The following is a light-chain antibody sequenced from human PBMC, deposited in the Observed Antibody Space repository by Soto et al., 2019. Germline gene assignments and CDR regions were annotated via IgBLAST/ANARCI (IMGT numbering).Light chain of an antibody. CDR1: QSISNC. V-gene: IGKV1-5*01. Sequence: DIQVTQSPSTLSASVGDRVTITCRASQSISNCLAWYQQRPGKAPKLLIYDASTLESWVPSRFSGSGSGTEFPLTSSGLQPEDFATYYCQQYNTYPNTLGQGTKLEIK. CDR3: QQYNTYPNT. J-gene: IGKJ2*01. CDR2: DAS.